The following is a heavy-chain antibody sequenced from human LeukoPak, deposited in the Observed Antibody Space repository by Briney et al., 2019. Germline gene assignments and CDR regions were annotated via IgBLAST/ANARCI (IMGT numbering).Heavy chain of an antibody. Sequence: GGSLRLSWAASGFTFSDYYMSWIRQAPGEGLGWGSYNSSSCSTIYYADSVKGRFTISRDNAQNSLSLQMNSLRAEDTAVYYCARSTSRDTEVALAEYFQHWGQGTLVTVSS. CDR2: NSSSCSTI. D-gene: IGHD2-2*01. CDR3: ARSTSRDTEVALAEYFQH. CDR1: GFTFSDYY. V-gene: IGHV3-11*01. J-gene: IGHJ1*01.